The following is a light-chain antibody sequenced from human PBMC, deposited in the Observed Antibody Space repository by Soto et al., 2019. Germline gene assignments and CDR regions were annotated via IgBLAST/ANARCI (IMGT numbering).Light chain of an antibody. J-gene: IGKJ1*01. CDR2: GAS. V-gene: IGKV1-5*03. CDR3: QHYNSYPWT. CDR1: QNMDRG. Sequence: DIQMTQSPSTLSASVGDRVTITCRAGQNMDRGLAWYQQKPGKAHNLLIYGASNLEIGVPSRFSGSGSWTEFTITSSSLRPEDFATNYCQHYNSYPWTFGQGTNVEIK.